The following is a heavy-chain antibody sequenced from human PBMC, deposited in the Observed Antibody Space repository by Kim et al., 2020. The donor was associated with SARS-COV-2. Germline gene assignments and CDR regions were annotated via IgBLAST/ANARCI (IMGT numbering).Heavy chain of an antibody. D-gene: IGHD6-19*01. V-gene: IGHV3-11*04. CDR3: ARDTLGIAVAGGY. Sequence: ADSVECRFTISRDTAKNSLYRQMNSLRAEDSAVYYCARDTLGIAVAGGYWGQGTLVTVSS. J-gene: IGHJ4*02.